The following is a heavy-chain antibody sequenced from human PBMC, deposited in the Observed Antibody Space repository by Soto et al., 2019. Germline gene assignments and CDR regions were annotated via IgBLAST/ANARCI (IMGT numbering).Heavy chain of an antibody. D-gene: IGHD6-19*01. J-gene: IGHJ6*02. V-gene: IGHV3-30*18. CDR2: ISYDGSNK. Sequence: GGSLRLSCAASGFTFSSYGMHWVRQAPGKGLEWVAVISYDGSNKYYADSVKGRFTISRDNSKNTLYLQMNSLRAEDTAVYYCAKDKYGIAVAGYYYYGMDVWGQGTTVTVSS. CDR1: GFTFSSYG. CDR3: AKDKYGIAVAGYYYYGMDV.